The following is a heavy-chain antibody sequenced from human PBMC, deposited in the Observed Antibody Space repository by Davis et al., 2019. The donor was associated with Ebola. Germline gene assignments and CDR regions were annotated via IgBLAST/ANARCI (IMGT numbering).Heavy chain of an antibody. J-gene: IGHJ6*02. D-gene: IGHD2-15*01. CDR3: ARGWDIVVVVAATDYYGMDV. Sequence: GGSLRLSCAASGFTFSTYGMHWVRKAPGKGLEWVAAISYDGSKKGYADSVKGRFTISRDNSKNTLYLQMNSLRAEDTAVYYCARGWDIVVVVAATDYYGMDVWGQGTTVTVSS. V-gene: IGHV3-30*03. CDR2: ISYDGSKK. CDR1: GFTFSTYG.